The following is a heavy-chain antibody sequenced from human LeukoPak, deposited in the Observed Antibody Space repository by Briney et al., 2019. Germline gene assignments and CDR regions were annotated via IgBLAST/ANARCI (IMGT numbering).Heavy chain of an antibody. CDR3: ARQNRHDSSGYYYDY. CDR1: GGSISSSDYY. D-gene: IGHD3-22*01. J-gene: IGHJ4*02. Sequence: SETLSLTCTVSGGSISSSDYYWGWIRQPPGKGLEWIGSIFYRGSTYYNPSLKSRVTISVDTSKNQFFLKLSSVTAADTAVYYCARQNRHDSSGYYYDYWGQGTLVTVS. CDR2: IFYRGST. V-gene: IGHV4-39*01.